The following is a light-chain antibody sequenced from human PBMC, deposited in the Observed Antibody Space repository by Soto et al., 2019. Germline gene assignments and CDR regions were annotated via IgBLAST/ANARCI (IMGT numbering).Light chain of an antibody. CDR2: DTS. J-gene: IGKJ2*01. CDR1: QSVGSSY. V-gene: IGKV3-20*01. Sequence: ETVLTQSPGTLSLSPGERATLSSRASQSVGSSYLAWYQQKPGQAPRLLIYDTSSRATGIPNRFSGSGSGTDFTLTISRLEPEDFAVYHCQQYGNPPWTFGQGTKLEIK. CDR3: QQYGNPPWT.